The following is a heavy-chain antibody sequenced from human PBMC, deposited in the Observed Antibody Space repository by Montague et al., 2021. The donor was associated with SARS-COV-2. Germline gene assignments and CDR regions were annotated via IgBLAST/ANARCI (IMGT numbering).Heavy chain of an antibody. D-gene: IGHD2-8*01. V-gene: IGHV3-21*01. Sequence: SLRLSCAASGFNFISYDMNWVRQAPGKGLEWVSSISSSSTYIHYADSVKGRVTISRDNAKNLVFLQMNSLRAEDTAVYYCARDYTNFAAFDIWCQGTTVTVSA. J-gene: IGHJ3*02. CDR3: ARDYTNFAAFDI. CDR2: ISSSSTYI. CDR1: GFNFISYD.